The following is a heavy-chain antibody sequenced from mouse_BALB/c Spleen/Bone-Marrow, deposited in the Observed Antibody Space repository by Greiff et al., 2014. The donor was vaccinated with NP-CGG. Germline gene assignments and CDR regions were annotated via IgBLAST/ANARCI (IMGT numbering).Heavy chain of an antibody. CDR3: ARGGYGYLFAY. CDR2: ILPGSGST. V-gene: IGHV1-9*01. Sequence: VQLQQSGAELMKPGASVKISCKATGYTSNSYWIEWVKQRPGHGLEWIGEILPGSGSTNYNEKFKGKATFTTDTSSNTAYMQLSSLTSEDSAVYYCARGGYGYLFAYWGQGTLVTVSA. D-gene: IGHD2-2*01. CDR1: GYTSNSYW. J-gene: IGHJ3*01.